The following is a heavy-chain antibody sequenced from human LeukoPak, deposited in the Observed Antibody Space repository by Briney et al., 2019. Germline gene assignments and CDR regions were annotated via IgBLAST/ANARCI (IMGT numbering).Heavy chain of an antibody. CDR3: AKDLFFKAAAGHYFDY. D-gene: IGHD6-13*01. CDR1: GFTFSSYA. J-gene: IGHJ4*02. CDR2: ISGSGGST. V-gene: IGHV3-23*01. Sequence: GGSLRLSCAASGFTFSSYAMSWVRQAPGKGLEWVSAISGSGGSTYYADSVKGRFTISRDNSKNTLYLQMNSLRAEDTAVYYCAKDLFFKAAAGHYFDYWGQGTLVTVSS.